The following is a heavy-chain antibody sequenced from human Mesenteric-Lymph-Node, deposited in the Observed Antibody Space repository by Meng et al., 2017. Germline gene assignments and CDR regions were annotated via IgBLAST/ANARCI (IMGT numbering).Heavy chain of an antibody. CDR1: GGSVSSGSYY. Sequence: GSLRLSCTVSGGSVSSGSYYWSWIRQPPGKGLEWIGEINHSGSTNYNPSLKSRVTISVDTSKNQFSLKLSSVTAADTAVYYCARAYYYDSSGYYHVGVLDYWGQGTLVTVSS. CDR3: ARAYYYDSSGYYHVGVLDY. J-gene: IGHJ4*02. CDR2: INHSGST. V-gene: IGHV4-39*07. D-gene: IGHD3-22*01.